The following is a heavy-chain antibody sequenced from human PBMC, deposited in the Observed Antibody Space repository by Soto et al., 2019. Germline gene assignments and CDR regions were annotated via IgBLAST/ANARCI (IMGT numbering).Heavy chain of an antibody. CDR3: ATDTPARVVWFGELFSAFDI. CDR1: GFTFSSYA. Sequence: EVQLLESGGGLVQPGGSLRLSCAASGFTFSSYAMSWVRQAPGKGLEWVSAISGSGGSTYYADSVKGRFTISRDNSKNTLYLQMNSLRAEDTAVYYCATDTPARVVWFGELFSAFDIWGQGTMVTVSS. J-gene: IGHJ3*02. V-gene: IGHV3-23*01. D-gene: IGHD3-10*01. CDR2: ISGSGGST.